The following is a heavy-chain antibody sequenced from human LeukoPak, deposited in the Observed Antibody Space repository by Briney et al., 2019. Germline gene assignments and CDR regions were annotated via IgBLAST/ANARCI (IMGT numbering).Heavy chain of an antibody. CDR3: VTNYDILTAYHGY. CDR2: INHSGVT. CDR1: GGSSTGYY. V-gene: IGHV4-34*01. J-gene: IGHJ4*02. D-gene: IGHD3-9*01. Sequence: SETLSLTCAVYGGSSTGYYWSWIRQPPGKGLEWIGEINHSGVTNYNPSLKSRVTISEDTSKRQFSLKLSSVTAADTAVYYCVTNYDILTAYHGYWGQGTLVTVSS.